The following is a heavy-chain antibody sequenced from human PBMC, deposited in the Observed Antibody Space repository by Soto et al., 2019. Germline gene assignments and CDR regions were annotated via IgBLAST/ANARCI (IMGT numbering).Heavy chain of an antibody. CDR3: VKDAPQPFSD. CDR2: ISGTAHAT. J-gene: IGHJ4*02. V-gene: IGHV3-23*01. Sequence: EVQLLESGGGLVQPGGSLRLSCAASGFDFSNYAMSWVRQAPGKGLEWVSAISGTAHATYYAASVKGRFTSSRDNSKNTLYLQMNSLRVEDTAVYFCVKDAPQPFSDWGQGTLVTVSS. CDR1: GFDFSNYA. D-gene: IGHD3-3*02.